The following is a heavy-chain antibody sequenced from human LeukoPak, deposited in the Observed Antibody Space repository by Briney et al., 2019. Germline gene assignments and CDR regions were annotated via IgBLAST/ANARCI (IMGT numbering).Heavy chain of an antibody. CDR2: IKKDGSEK. Sequence: GGSLRLSCAVSGFTFSSYWMSWVRQALSKGLEWVANIKKDGSEKYYVDSVKGRYTISRDNAKNSLYLQMTSLRAEDRAVYYCARFGYSSGWSFDYWGQGTLVTVSS. J-gene: IGHJ4*02. V-gene: IGHV3-7*01. CDR1: GFTFSSYW. CDR3: ARFGYSSGWSFDY. D-gene: IGHD6-19*01.